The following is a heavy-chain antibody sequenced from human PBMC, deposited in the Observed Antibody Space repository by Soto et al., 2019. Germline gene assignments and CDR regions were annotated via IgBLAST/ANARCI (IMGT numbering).Heavy chain of an antibody. D-gene: IGHD1-1*01. CDR2: IYYTGST. J-gene: IGHJ4*02. CDR1: GGSINNHN. Sequence: PSETLSLTCTVSGGSINNHNWSWIRQPPGKGLEWIGYIYYTGSTNYNPPLKRRVTMSVDLSKNQGSLNLTALTAGDSAIYYCVRANRYPEYWGQGTVVTVS. V-gene: IGHV4-59*03. CDR3: VRANRYPEY.